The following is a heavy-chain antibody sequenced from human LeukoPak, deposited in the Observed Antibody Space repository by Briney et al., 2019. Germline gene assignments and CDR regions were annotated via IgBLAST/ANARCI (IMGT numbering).Heavy chain of an antibody. CDR3: ARVAVTTWDFDY. D-gene: IGHD4-11*01. CDR1: GFTFSSYW. CDR2: INSDGSST. J-gene: IGHJ4*02. V-gene: IGHV3-74*01. Sequence: GGSLRPSCAASGFTFSSYWMHWVRQAPGKGLVWVSRINSDGSSTSHADSVKGRFTISRDNAKNTLCLQMNSLRDEDTAVYYCARVAVTTWDFDYWGQGTLVTVSS.